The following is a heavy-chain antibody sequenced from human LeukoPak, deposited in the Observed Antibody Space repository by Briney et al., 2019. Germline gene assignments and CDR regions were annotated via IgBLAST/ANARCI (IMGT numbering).Heavy chain of an antibody. CDR1: GYTFTSYD. Sequence: ASVKVSCKASGYTFTSYDINWVRQATGKGLEWMGGFNPEDGETIHAQQFQGRLTMTEDTSTDTAYMELSSLRSEDTAIYYCSSGVTALHYWGQGTLVTVSS. J-gene: IGHJ4*02. CDR3: SSGVTALHY. CDR2: FNPEDGET. V-gene: IGHV1-24*01. D-gene: IGHD2-21*02.